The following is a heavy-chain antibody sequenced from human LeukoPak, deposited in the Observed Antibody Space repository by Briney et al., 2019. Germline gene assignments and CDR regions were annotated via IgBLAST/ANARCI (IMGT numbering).Heavy chain of an antibody. CDR1: GFTFSDAW. J-gene: IGHJ4*02. D-gene: IGHD3-22*01. Sequence: KPGGSLRLSCEASGFTFSDAWMTWVRQAPGKGLEWIGRIKSNSDGGTRGYAAPVKGRFTISRDDSKNTLYLQMDSLKTEDTAVYYCTTGPEYYYDSSGFHWGQGTLVTVSS. CDR2: IKSNSDGGTR. V-gene: IGHV3-15*01. CDR3: TTGPEYYYDSSGFH.